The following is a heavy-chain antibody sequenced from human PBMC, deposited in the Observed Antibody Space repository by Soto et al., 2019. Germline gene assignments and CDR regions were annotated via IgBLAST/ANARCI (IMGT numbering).Heavy chain of an antibody. CDR2: ISSSSSYI. CDR1: GFTFSSYS. CDR3: ARSGSYPLDAFDI. Sequence: EVQLVESGGGLVKPGGSLRLSCAASGFTFSSYSMNWVRQAPGKGLEWVSSISSSSSYIYYADSVKGRFTISRDNAKNSLYLQMNSLRAEDTAVYYCARSGSYPLDAFDIWGQGTMVTVSS. J-gene: IGHJ3*02. V-gene: IGHV3-21*01. D-gene: IGHD1-26*01.